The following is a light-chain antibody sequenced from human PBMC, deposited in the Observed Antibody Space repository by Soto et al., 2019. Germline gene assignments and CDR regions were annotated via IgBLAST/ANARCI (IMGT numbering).Light chain of an antibody. CDR2: DAS. CDR1: QSVSSY. CDR3: QQRSNWPWT. V-gene: IGKV3-11*01. J-gene: IGKJ1*01. Sequence: EILLTQSPATLSLSPGERATLSCRASQSVSSYLAWYQQTPGQAPRLLIYDASNRDTGIPARFSGSGSGTDFTLTVSRLEPEDFAVYYGQQRSNWPWTFGQGTKVDI.